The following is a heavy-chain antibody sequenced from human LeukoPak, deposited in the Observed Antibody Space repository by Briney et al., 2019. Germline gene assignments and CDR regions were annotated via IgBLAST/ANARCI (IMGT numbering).Heavy chain of an antibody. CDR1: GFTFSTYA. J-gene: IGHJ6*03. CDR2: ISGSGGST. CDR3: AKGTEPYYDFLTGYYHYYYMDV. V-gene: IGHV3-23*01. Sequence: GGSLRLSCAASGFTFSTYAMSWVRQAPGKGLEWVSGISGSGGSTYYADSLKGRFTISRDNSKNTLYLQMNSLRAEDTAVYYCAKGTEPYYDFLTGYYHYYYMDVWGKGTTVTVSS. D-gene: IGHD3-9*01.